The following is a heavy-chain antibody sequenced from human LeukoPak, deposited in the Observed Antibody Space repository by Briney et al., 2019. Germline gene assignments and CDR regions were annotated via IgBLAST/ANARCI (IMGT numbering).Heavy chain of an antibody. J-gene: IGHJ4*02. Sequence: AGGSLRLSCAASGFTFSSYGMSWVRQAPGKGLEWVSAISGTGGTTYYADSVKGRFTISRDNSKNTLYLQMNSLRAEDTAVYYCARERKGGVVVPAATSYFDYWGQGTLVTVSS. V-gene: IGHV3-23*01. CDR2: ISGTGGTT. CDR1: GFTFSSYG. CDR3: ARERKGGVVVPAATSYFDY. D-gene: IGHD2-2*01.